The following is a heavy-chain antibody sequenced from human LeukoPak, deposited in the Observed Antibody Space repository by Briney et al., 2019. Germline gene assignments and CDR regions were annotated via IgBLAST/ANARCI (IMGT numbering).Heavy chain of an antibody. CDR1: CGSVSSGSSY. J-gene: IGHJ4*02. V-gene: IGHV4-61*03. Sequence: SETLSLTCTVSCGSVSSGSSYWSWIRQPPGKGLEWIGYIYYSGSTNYNPSLKSRLTISVETSKNHCSLKLSSVTAADTAVYYCAREVGGNFDYWGQGTLVTVSS. CDR3: AREVGGNFDY. CDR2: IYYSGST.